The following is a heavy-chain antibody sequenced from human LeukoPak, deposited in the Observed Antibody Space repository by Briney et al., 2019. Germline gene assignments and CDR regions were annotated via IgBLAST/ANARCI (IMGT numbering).Heavy chain of an antibody. CDR2: ISGSGGST. J-gene: IGHJ4*02. Sequence: GGSLRLSCVASGFAFSSHAMSWVRQAPGKGLEWVSAISGSGGSTYYADSVKGRFTISRDNSKNTLYLQMNSLRAEDTAVYYCAKAHYSSGWYYFDYWGQGTLVTVSS. V-gene: IGHV3-23*01. CDR1: GFAFSSHA. CDR3: AKAHYSSGWYYFDY. D-gene: IGHD6-19*01.